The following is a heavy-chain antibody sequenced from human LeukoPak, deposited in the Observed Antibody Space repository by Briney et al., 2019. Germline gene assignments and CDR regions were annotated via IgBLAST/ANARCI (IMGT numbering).Heavy chain of an antibody. CDR3: ARGSDYYYYGMDV. J-gene: IGHJ6*02. Sequence: SETLSLTCTVSGGSISSGGYYWSWIRQPPGKGLEWIGYIYYSGSTNYNPSLKSRVTISVDTSKNQFSLKLSSVTAADTAVYYCARGSDYYYYGMDVWGQGTTVTVSS. CDR1: GGSISSGGYY. V-gene: IGHV4-61*08. CDR2: IYYSGST.